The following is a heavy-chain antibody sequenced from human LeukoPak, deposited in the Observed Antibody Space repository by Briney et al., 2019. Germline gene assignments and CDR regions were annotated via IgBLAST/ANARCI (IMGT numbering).Heavy chain of an antibody. J-gene: IGHJ4*02. Sequence: GGSLTLSLSAVASTVITYAVSSGRQAPGKGLEWVSGISGSGGNTYYADSVKGRFTISRDNSNNTLYLQMNSLRAEDTSVYYCARHSRGRWYVFDYWGEGTLVTVSS. V-gene: IGHV3-23*01. CDR1: ASTVITYA. CDR2: ISGSGGNT. D-gene: IGHD6-13*01. CDR3: ARHSRGRWYVFDY.